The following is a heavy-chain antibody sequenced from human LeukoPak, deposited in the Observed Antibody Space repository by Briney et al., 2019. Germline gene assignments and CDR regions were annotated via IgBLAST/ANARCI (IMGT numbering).Heavy chain of an antibody. V-gene: IGHV3-66*01. D-gene: IGHD3/OR15-3a*01. J-gene: IGHJ6*02. CDR1: GFTFSSYA. CDR3: ATRGLSGYYYGMDV. Sequence: GGSLRLSCAASGFTFSSYAMHWVRQAPGKGLEWVSIITSAGSTHYATSVKGRFTISRDNSKNTVYLQMNSLRAEDTAVYYCATRGLSGYYYGMDVWGQGTTVTVSS. CDR2: ITSAGST.